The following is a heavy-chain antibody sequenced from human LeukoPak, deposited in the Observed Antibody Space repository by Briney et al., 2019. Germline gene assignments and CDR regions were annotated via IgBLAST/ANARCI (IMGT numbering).Heavy chain of an antibody. Sequence: PSGTLSLTCAVSGGSISSSYWWSWVRQPPGKGLEWIGEINHSGSTNYNPSLKSRVTISVGTSKNQFSLKLSSVTAADTAVYYCARHRSKWLQSSFDYWGQGTLVTVSS. CDR3: ARHRSKWLQSSFDY. D-gene: IGHD5-24*01. V-gene: IGHV4-4*02. CDR2: INHSGST. CDR1: GGSISSSYW. J-gene: IGHJ4*02.